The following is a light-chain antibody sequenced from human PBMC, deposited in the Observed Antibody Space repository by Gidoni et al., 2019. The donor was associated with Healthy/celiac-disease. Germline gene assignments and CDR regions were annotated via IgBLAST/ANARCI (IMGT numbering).Light chain of an antibody. J-gene: IGKJ2*01. V-gene: IGKV2-28*01. CDR1: QSLLHSNGYNY. Sequence: DIVMTQSQLSLPVTPGEPASISCRSSQSLLHSNGYNYLDWYLQKPGQSPQLLIYLGSNRASGDPDRFSGSGSGTDFTLKISRVEAEDVGVYYCMQALQTRTFGQGTKLEIK. CDR2: LGS. CDR3: MQALQTRT.